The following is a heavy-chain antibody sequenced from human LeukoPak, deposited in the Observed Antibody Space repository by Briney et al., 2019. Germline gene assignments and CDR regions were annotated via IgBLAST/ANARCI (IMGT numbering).Heavy chain of an antibody. Sequence: GGSLRLSCAASGFTFSSYAMSWVRQAPGRGLEWVSAISGSGGSTYYADSVKGRFTISRDNSKNTLYLQMNSLRAENAAVYYCAKGVASFQGYWGQGTLVTVSS. J-gene: IGHJ4*02. CDR2: ISGSGGST. CDR1: GFTFSSYA. CDR3: AKGVASFQGY. D-gene: IGHD5-12*01. V-gene: IGHV3-23*01.